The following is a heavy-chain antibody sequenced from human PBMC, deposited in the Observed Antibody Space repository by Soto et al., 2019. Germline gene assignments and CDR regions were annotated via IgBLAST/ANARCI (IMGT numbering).Heavy chain of an antibody. J-gene: IGHJ4*02. CDR3: AREFPSYESSDSYFAY. V-gene: IGHV6-1*01. Sequence: SQTLSLTCAISGDSVSGNSAAWNWIRQSPSRGLEWLGRTYYRSKWYNDYAVSVKSRITVTPDTSKNQFSLHLNSVTPEDTAVYYCAREFPSYESSDSYFAYWGQGALVTVSS. CDR2: TYYRSKWYN. CDR1: GDSVSGNSAA. D-gene: IGHD3-22*01.